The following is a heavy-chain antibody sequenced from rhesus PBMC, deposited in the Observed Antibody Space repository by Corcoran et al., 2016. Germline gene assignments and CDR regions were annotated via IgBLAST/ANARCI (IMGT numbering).Heavy chain of an antibody. CDR1: GGSISGYYY. D-gene: IGHD1-44*02. CDR3: ARDLGSRIYTNYFDY. Sequence: VQLQESGQGLVKPSETLYLTCAVSGGSISGYYYWSWLRQPPGQGLAWTGSIYGSRTSTNYNPSPHSRLTMSIDTSKNQCSLKLSSVTAADTCVYYCARDLGSRIYTNYFDYWGQGVLVTVSS. J-gene: IGHJ4*01. CDR2: IYGSRTST. V-gene: IGHV4-106*01.